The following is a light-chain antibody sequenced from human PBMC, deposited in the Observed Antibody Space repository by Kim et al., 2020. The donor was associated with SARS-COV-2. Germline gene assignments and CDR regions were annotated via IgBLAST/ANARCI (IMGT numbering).Light chain of an antibody. CDR1: SSDVGGYNY. CDR2: DVS. CDR3: SSYTSSSTYV. J-gene: IGLJ1*01. Sequence: GQSIPIACTGTSSDVGGYNYVSWYQQHPGKAPKLMIYDVSKRPSGVSNRFSGSKSGNTASLTISGLQAEDEADYYCSSYTSSSTYVFRTGTKVTVL. V-gene: IGLV2-14*04.